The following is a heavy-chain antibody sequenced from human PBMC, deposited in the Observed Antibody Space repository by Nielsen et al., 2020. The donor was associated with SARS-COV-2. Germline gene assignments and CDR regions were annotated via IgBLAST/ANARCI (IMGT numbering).Heavy chain of an antibody. D-gene: IGHD6-13*01. CDR1: GYSFNNFW. J-gene: IGHJ1*01. CDR2: INPADSET. CDR3: ARPLGSTWYAYLHH. V-gene: IGHV5-51*04. Sequence: GGSLRLSCKASGYSFNNFWIAWVRQLPGKGLQWMGTINPADSETRYSPSFQGQVSISVDKPTTTAYLHWSSLNASDSAMYYCARPLGSTWYAYLHHWGQGTLVSV.